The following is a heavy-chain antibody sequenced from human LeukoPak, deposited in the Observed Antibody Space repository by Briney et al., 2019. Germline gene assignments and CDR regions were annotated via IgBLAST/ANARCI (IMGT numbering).Heavy chain of an antibody. CDR3: ARGSFSADAPLVLDYFHH. D-gene: IGHD5-18*01. CDR2: INPNSGGT. J-gene: IGHJ1*01. Sequence: ASVKVSCKTSGYTFTAYNMHWVRQAPGQGLEWMGWINPNSGGTNYAQKFQGRVTMTRDTSISTAYMELSRLRADDTAVYYCARGSFSADAPLVLDYFHHWGQGTLVTDSS. V-gene: IGHV1-2*02. CDR1: GYTFTAYN.